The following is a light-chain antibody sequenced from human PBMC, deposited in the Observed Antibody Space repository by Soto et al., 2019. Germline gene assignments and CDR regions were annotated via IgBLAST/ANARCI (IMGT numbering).Light chain of an antibody. CDR2: GAS. CDR3: QQYKNWPLT. CDR1: QSVSSN. Sequence: EIVMTQSPATLSVSPGERATLSCRASQSVSSNFAWYQQQPGQAPSLLIYGASTRATGIPARFSGSGSGTEFTLTISSPHSEDFAVYYCQQYKNWPLTFGGGTKVEIK. V-gene: IGKV3-15*01. J-gene: IGKJ4*01.